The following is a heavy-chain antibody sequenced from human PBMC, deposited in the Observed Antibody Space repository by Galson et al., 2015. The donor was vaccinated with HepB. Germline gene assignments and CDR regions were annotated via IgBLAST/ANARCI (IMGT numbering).Heavy chain of an antibody. CDR2: IYSSGST. D-gene: IGHD3-3*01. CDR1: GGSISSADYY. V-gene: IGHV4-30-4*01. CDR3: ARAPVVGFWSGYYFDY. Sequence: LSLTCTVSGGSISSADYYWYWIRQSPGKGLEWIGYIYSSGSTYYNPSLNSRLTISIDTSKDQFSLKLRSVTAADTAVYYCARAPVVGFWSGYYFDYWGQGTLVAVSS. J-gene: IGHJ4*02.